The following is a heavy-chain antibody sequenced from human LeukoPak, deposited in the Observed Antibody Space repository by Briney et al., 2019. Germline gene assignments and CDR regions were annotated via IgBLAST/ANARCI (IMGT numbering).Heavy chain of an antibody. CDR3: TRLFTRGYDILTGYYSGDY. Sequence: GGSLRLSCAASGFTFSGSAMHWVRQASGKGLEWDGRIRSKANSCATAYAASVKGRFAISRDDSKNTAYLQMNSLKTEDTAVYYCTRLFTRGYDILTGYYSGDYWGQGTLVTVSS. V-gene: IGHV3-73*01. J-gene: IGHJ4*02. D-gene: IGHD3-9*01. CDR1: GFTFSGSA. CDR2: IRSKANSCAT.